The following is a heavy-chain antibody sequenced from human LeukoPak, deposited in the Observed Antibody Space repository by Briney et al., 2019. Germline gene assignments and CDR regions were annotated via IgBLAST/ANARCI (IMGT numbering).Heavy chain of an antibody. Sequence: GGSLRLSCAASGFTFSSYDMSWVRQAPGKGLEWVSGITYSSGYTYYADSVKGRFTISRDDSRNTLYLQMNSLRAEDTAVYYCAKDPSDLGGSGSNNYFDCWGQGTLVTVSS. CDR2: ITYSSGYT. CDR1: GFTFSSYD. V-gene: IGHV3-23*01. J-gene: IGHJ4*02. D-gene: IGHD3-10*01. CDR3: AKDPSDLGGSGSNNYFDC.